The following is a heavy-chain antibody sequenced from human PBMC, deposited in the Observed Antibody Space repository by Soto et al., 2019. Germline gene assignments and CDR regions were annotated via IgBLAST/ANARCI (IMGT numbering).Heavy chain of an antibody. CDR1: GGTFSSYA. V-gene: IGHV1-69*13. CDR2: IIPIFGTA. J-gene: IGHJ4*02. D-gene: IGHD5-12*01. CDR3: ALGRWLQLDYFDY. Sequence: ASVKVSCKASGGTFSSYAISWVRQAPGQGLEWMGGIIPIFGTANYAQKFQGRVTITADESTSTAYMELSSLRSEDTAVYYCALGRWLQLDYFDYWGQGTRVTVSS.